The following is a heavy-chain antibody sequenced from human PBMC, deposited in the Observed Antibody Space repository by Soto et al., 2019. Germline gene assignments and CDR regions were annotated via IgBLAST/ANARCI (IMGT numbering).Heavy chain of an antibody. CDR1: GYSFTSYW. CDR2: IYPGDSDT. Sequence: PGESLKISCKGSGYSFTSYWIGWVRQMPGKGLEWMGIIYPGDSDTRYSPSFQGQVTISADKSISTAYLQWSSLKASDTAMYYCARHPSITGTTVYYYGMDVWGQGTTVTVS. V-gene: IGHV5-51*01. D-gene: IGHD1-20*01. J-gene: IGHJ6*02. CDR3: ARHPSITGTTVYYYGMDV.